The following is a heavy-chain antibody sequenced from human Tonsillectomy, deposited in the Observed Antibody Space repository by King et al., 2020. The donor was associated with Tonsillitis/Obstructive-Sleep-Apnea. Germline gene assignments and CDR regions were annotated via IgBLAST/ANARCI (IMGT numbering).Heavy chain of an antibody. CDR1: GYSSTSYW. Sequence: QLVQSGAEVKKPGESLRISCKGSGYSSTSYWISWVRQMPGKGLEWMGRIDPSDSYTNYSPSFQGHATIPADKSISSAYLQWSSLKASDTAVYYCARHVGATNYYDNGMDVWGQGTTVTVSS. J-gene: IGHJ6*02. D-gene: IGHD1-26*01. V-gene: IGHV5-10-1*01. CDR3: ARHVGATNYYDNGMDV. CDR2: IDPSDSYT.